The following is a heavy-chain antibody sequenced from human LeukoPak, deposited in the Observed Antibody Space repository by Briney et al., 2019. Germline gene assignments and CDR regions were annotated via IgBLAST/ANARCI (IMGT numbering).Heavy chain of an antibody. J-gene: IGHJ4*02. Sequence: PGGSLRLSCAASGFTFDDYAMHWVRQAPGKGLEWVSGITWNSGYIGYADSVKGRFTISRDNAKNSLYLQMNSLRAEDMAVYYCAKDREKDYYDSSTFDYWGQGTLVTVSS. CDR1: GFTFDDYA. CDR3: AKDREKDYYDSSTFDY. V-gene: IGHV3-9*03. CDR2: ITWNSGYI. D-gene: IGHD3-22*01.